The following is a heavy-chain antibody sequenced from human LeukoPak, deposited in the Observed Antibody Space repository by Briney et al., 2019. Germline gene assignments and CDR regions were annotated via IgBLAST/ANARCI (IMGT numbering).Heavy chain of an antibody. CDR3: ARGLHEILRWWELVHYFDY. CDR2: INHSGST. Sequence: SETLSLTCAVYGGSFSGYYWSWIRQPPGKGLEWIGEINHSGSTNYNPSLKSRVTISVDTSKNQFSLKLSSVTAADTAVYYCARGLHEILRWWELVHYFDYWGQGTLVTVSS. J-gene: IGHJ4*02. D-gene: IGHD1-26*01. V-gene: IGHV4-34*01. CDR1: GGSFSGYY.